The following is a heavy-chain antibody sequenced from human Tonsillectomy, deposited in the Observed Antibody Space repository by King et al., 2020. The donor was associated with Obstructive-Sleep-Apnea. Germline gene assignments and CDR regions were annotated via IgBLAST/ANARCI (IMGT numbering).Heavy chain of an antibody. Sequence: QLVQSGAEVRKPGSSVTVSCKASGGTFSNYAITWVRQAPGQGLEWMGGIMPVANVVKLAQKFQDRVTITADRSTSTAYMELGSLTKEDTAVHYCAGTPPPVAVPDSSLWEHFFCYALDVWGQGTTVTVSS. V-gene: IGHV1-69*04. J-gene: IGHJ6*02. CDR3: AGTPPPVAVPDSSLWEHFFCYALDV. CDR1: GGTFSNYA. CDR2: IMPVANVV. D-gene: IGHD1-26*01.